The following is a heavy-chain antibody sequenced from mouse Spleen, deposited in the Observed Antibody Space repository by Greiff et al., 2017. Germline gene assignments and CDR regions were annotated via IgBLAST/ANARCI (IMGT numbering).Heavy chain of an antibody. CDR2: ISNGGGST. D-gene: IGHD3-3*01. Sequence: EVMLVESGGGLVQPGGSLKLSCAASGFTFSSYTMSWVRQTPEKRLEWVAYISNGGGSTYYPDTVKGRFTISRDNAKNTLYLQMSSLKSEDTAMYYCARHRETFDYWGQGTTLTVSS. CDR3: ARHRETFDY. CDR1: GFTFSSYT. J-gene: IGHJ2*01. V-gene: IGHV5-12-2*01.